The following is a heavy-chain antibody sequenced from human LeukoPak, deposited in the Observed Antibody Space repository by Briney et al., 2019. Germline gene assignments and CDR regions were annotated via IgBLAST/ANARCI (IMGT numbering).Heavy chain of an antibody. CDR3: ARVSYYDSSGNRGAFDY. CDR2: INHSGST. V-gene: IGHV4-34*01. J-gene: IGHJ4*02. D-gene: IGHD3-22*01. Sequence: PSETLSLTCAVYGGSFSGYYWSWIRQPPGKGLEWIGEINHSGSTNYNPSLKSRVTISVDTSKNQFSLKLSSVTAADTAVYYCARVSYYDSSGNRGAFDYRGQGTLVTVSS. CDR1: GGSFSGYY.